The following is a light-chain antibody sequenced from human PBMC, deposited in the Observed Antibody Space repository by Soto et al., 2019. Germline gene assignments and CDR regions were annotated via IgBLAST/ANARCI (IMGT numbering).Light chain of an antibody. CDR2: KAS. CDR1: QSISSW. V-gene: IGKV1-5*03. J-gene: IGKJ1*01. CDR3: QQYNSYST. Sequence: DIQMTQSPSALAASVGDRVTITCRASQSISSWLAWYQQKPGKAPKLLIYKASSLESGVPSRFSGSGSGTEFPLTISSLPPDDFATYYCQQYNSYSTFGQGTKVDI.